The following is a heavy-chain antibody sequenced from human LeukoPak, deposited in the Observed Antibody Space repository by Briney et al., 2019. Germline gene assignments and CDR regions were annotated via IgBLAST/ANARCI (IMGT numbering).Heavy chain of an antibody. CDR1: GLTVSSNC. CDR2: ISTSSSYI. J-gene: IGHJ6*03. Sequence: GGSLRLSCAASGLTVSSNCTSWVRQAPGKGLEWVSFISTSSSYIYYADSVKGRFTISRDNAKKSLFLQMNSLRAEDTAVYYCARASWPLGSYYMDVWGKGTTVTISS. V-gene: IGHV3-21*01. D-gene: IGHD3-10*01. CDR3: ARASWPLGSYYMDV.